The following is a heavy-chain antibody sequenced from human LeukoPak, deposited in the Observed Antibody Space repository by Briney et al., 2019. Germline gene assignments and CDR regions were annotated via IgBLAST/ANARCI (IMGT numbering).Heavy chain of an antibody. D-gene: IGHD3-10*01. CDR3: AKDLGLWFGELVWPFDP. CDR2: ISGSGGST. J-gene: IGHJ5*02. Sequence: PGGSLRLSCAASGFTFGSYAMSWVRQAPGKGLEWVSAISGSGGSTYYADSVKGRFTISRDNSKNTLYLQMNSLRAEDTAVYYCAKDLGLWFGELVWPFDPWGQGTLVTVSS. V-gene: IGHV3-23*01. CDR1: GFTFGSYA.